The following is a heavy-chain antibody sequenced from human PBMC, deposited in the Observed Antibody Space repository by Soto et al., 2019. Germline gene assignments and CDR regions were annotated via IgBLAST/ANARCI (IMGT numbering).Heavy chain of an antibody. V-gene: IGHV4-34*01. D-gene: IGHD3-22*01. CDR2: ISHSGTA. J-gene: IGHJ4*02. Sequence: QVQLQQWGAGLLKPSETLSLTCAVYGGSFSGYYWSWIRQSPGKGLEWIGEISHSGTAKYNPSLRSRVSISGDTSKNQFSLKLRSVTAADTAVYYCASPSRFDSSGYYFDSWGQGTQVTVSS. CDR1: GGSFSGYY. CDR3: ASPSRFDSSGYYFDS.